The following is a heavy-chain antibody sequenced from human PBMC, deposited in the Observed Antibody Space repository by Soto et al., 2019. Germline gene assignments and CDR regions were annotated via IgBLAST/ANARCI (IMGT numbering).Heavy chain of an antibody. V-gene: IGHV3-72*01. CDR2: TRNKANSYTT. D-gene: IGHD3-10*01. CDR1: GFTLSDHY. CDR3: VRTSHYGSGTWNFDY. Sequence: EVQLVESGGGLVQPGGSLRLSCAASGFTLSDHYMDWVRQARGKGLEWVGRTRNKANSYTTEYAASVKGRFIVSSDDSMNSLYLQMNSLKTEDTDMYYCVRTSHYGSGTWNFDYWGQGTLVTVSS. J-gene: IGHJ4*02.